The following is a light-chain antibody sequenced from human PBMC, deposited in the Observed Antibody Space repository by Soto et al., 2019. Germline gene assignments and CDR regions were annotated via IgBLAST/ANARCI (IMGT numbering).Light chain of an antibody. CDR3: QSYATTLSGGSV. J-gene: IGLJ1*01. V-gene: IGLV1-40*01. CDR1: SSNIGAGVD. CDR2: GNT. Sequence: QSALTQSPSVSGAPGQNVSISFTGTSSNIGAGVDVHWYQQVPATAPKLLIYGNTNRPSGVPDRFSGSKSGTSASLAITGIQAEDEADYYCQSYATTLSGGSVFGTGTKFTVL.